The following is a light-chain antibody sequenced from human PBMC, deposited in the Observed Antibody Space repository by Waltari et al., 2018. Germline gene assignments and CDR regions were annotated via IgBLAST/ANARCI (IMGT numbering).Light chain of an antibody. CDR1: QGIGSR. V-gene: IGKV3-15*01. J-gene: IGKJ2*01. CDR3: HQYSASHT. Sequence: EIVMTQSPATLSVSPGARATLACRASQGIGSRLAWYQQKRGPAPRLLIYDISTRATGIPARFSGSGSGTEFTLTISSLQSEDSATYYCHQYSASHTFGQGTELEI. CDR2: DIS.